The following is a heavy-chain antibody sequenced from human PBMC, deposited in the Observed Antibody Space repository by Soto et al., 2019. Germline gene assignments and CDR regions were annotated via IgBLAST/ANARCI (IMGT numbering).Heavy chain of an antibody. CDR1: GGSISSGDYY. D-gene: IGHD2-21*01. V-gene: IGHV4-30-4*01. CDR2: IYYSGST. J-gene: IGHJ4*02. Sequence: SETLSLTCTVSGGSISSGDYYWSWIRQPPGKGLEWIGYIYYSGSTYYNPSLKGRFTISRDNAKNSLYLQMNSLRAEDTAVYYCARVGYCGGDCLPPENDYWGQGTLVTVSS. CDR3: ARVGYCGGDCLPPENDY.